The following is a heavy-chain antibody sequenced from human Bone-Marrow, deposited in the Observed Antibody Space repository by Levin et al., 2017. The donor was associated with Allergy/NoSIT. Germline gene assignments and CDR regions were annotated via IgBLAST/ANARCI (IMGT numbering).Heavy chain of an antibody. Sequence: PSETLSLTCTVSGGSISSYYWSWIRQPPGKGLEWIGYIYYSGSTNYNPSLKSRVTISVDTSKNQFSLKLSSVTAADTAVYYCARDQSSGFLDYWGQGTLVTVSS. J-gene: IGHJ4*02. CDR2: IYYSGST. CDR1: GGSISSYY. D-gene: IGHD6-19*01. V-gene: IGHV4-59*01. CDR3: ARDQSSGFLDY.